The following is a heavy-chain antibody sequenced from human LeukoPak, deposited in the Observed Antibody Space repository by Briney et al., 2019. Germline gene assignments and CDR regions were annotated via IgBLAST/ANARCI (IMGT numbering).Heavy chain of an antibody. J-gene: IGHJ4*02. CDR2: VNPNSGDT. D-gene: IGHD3-22*01. CDR3: ARFLLPRSSLDY. Sequence: GASVKVSCKASGYTFTGYYLHWVRQAPGQGLEWMGCVNPNSGDTNYAQKLQGRVTMTTDTSTSTAYMELRSLRSDDTAVYYCARFLLPRSSLDYWGQGTLVTVSS. CDR1: GYTFTGYY. V-gene: IGHV1-2*02.